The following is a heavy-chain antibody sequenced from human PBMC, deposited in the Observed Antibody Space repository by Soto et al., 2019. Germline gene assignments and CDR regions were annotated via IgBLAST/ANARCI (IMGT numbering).Heavy chain of an antibody. J-gene: IGHJ4*02. CDR1: GGSFSGYY. D-gene: IGHD6-19*01. CDR2: INHSGST. V-gene: IGHV4-34*01. Sequence: QVQLQQWGAGLLKPSETLSLTCAVYGGSFSGYYWSWIRQPPGKGLEWIGEINHSGSTNYKPSLTSRGTISVDPPKKQFSLQVSSVTAADTAVYYCGGVLWLVPLDYWGQGTLVTVSS. CDR3: GGVLWLVPLDY.